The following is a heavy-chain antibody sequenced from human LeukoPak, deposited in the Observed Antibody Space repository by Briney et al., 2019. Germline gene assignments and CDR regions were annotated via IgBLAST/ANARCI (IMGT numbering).Heavy chain of an antibody. V-gene: IGHV1-69*13. CDR3: ASGAHSGSYYYFDY. CDR1: GGTLSSYA. Sequence: SVKVSCKASGGTLSSYAISWVRQAPGQGLEWMGGIIPIFGTANYAQKFQGRVTITADESTSTAYMELSSLRSEDTAVYYCASGAHSGSYYYFDYWGQGTLVTVSS. J-gene: IGHJ4*02. CDR2: IIPIFGTA. D-gene: IGHD1-26*01.